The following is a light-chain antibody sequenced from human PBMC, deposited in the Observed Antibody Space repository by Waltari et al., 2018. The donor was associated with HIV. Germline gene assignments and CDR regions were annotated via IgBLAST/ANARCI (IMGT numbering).Light chain of an antibody. CDR2: WAS. J-gene: IGKJ3*01. Sequence: DIVITQSPASLPVSLAERAILNCKSSPCVLFSFNNKSHLTWYQQKPGQPPGLLIYWASTRESGVPDRFSGSGSGTDFTLTISSLQAEDVAVYYCQQYYSSPWNFGPGTKVDI. V-gene: IGKV4-1*01. CDR1: PCVLFSFNNKSH. CDR3: QQYYSSPWN.